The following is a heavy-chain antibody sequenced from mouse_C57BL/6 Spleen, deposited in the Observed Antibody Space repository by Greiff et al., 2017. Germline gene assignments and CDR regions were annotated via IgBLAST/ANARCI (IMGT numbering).Heavy chain of an antibody. CDR1: GYSFTSYY. CDR3: ARLKGEYFAY. CDR2: IYPGSGNT. J-gene: IGHJ3*01. Sequence: QVQLQQSGPELVKPGASVKISCKASGYSFTSYYIPWVKQRPGQGLEWIGWIYPGSGNTKYNEKFKGKATLTADTSSSTAYMQLSSLTSEDSAVYYCARLKGEYFAYWGQGTLVTVSA. D-gene: IGHD5-1*01. V-gene: IGHV1-66*01.